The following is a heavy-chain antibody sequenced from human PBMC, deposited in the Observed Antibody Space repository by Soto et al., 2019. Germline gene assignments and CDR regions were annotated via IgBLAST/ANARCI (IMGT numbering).Heavy chain of an antibody. CDR3: AKLGHAFDI. CDR2: VSGSGSTT. V-gene: IGHV3-23*04. J-gene: IGHJ3*02. CDR1: GFTFDSFA. D-gene: IGHD3-16*01. Sequence: EVQLVESGGGLIEPGGSLRLSCAASGFTFDSFAMNWVRQAPGKGLEWVSSVSGSGSTTYYADSVKGRFIISRDNSENTLYLHMKSLRVEDTAVYYCAKLGHAFDIWGQGTIVSVSS.